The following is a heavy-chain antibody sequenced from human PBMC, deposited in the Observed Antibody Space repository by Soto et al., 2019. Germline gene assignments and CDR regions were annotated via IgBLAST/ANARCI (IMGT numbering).Heavy chain of an antibody. CDR2: IRQDGSDK. D-gene: IGHD6-19*01. Sequence: EVQLVESGGGLVQPGGSLRLSCAASGFTFSSYWMSWVRQAPGKGLEWVANIRQDGSDKYYVDSVKGRFTISRENSKKYLYLQMNSLRAEDTAIYYCASPQQWLGQRGDFDYWGQGTLVTVSS. CDR1: GFTFSSYW. CDR3: ASPQQWLGQRGDFDY. J-gene: IGHJ4*02. V-gene: IGHV3-7*05.